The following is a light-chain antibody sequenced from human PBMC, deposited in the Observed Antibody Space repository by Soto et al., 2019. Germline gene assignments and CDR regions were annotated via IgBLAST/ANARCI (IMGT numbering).Light chain of an antibody. Sequence: EIVLTQSPGTLSLSPGERATLSCRASQSVSSSYLAWYQQKPGQAPRLLIFDASSRATGIPDRFSGSGSGTDFTLTISRLEPEDFALYYCQHYGDSPITFGQGTRLEIK. J-gene: IGKJ5*01. CDR3: QHYGDSPIT. V-gene: IGKV3-20*01. CDR2: DAS. CDR1: QSVSSSY.